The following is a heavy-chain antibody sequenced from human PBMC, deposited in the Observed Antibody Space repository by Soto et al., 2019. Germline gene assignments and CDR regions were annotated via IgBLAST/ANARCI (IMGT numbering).Heavy chain of an antibody. J-gene: IGHJ4*02. D-gene: IGHD2-2*01. CDR2: ISGSGGST. CDR1: GFTFSSYA. Sequence: EVQLLESGGGLVQPGGSLRLSCAASGFTFSSYAMSWVRQAPGKGLEWVSAISGSGGSTYYADSVKGRFTISRDNSKNTLYLQMNSLRAEDTAVDYCPKDSGPAAIRSDYWGQGTLVTVSS. CDR3: PKDSGPAAIRSDY. V-gene: IGHV3-23*01.